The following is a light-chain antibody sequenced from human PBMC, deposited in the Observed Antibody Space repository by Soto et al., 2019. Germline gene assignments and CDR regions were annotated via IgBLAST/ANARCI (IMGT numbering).Light chain of an antibody. CDR3: QQYCRTPLFT. CDR2: GAS. CDR1: QSVSSSY. V-gene: IGKV3-20*01. J-gene: IGKJ3*01. Sequence: EIVLTQSPGTLSLSPGERATLSCRASQSVSSSYLAWYQQKPGQAPRLLIYGASSRATGIPDRFSGSGSGTDFTRTINRLEPEDFAVYYCQQYCRTPLFTVGPGTKVDIK.